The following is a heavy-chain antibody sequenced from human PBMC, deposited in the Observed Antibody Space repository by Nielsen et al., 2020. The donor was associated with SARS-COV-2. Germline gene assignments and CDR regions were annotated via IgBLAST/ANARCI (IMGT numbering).Heavy chain of an antibody. V-gene: IGHV1-18*01. CDR2: ITTYNVKT. Sequence: ASVKVSCKASGYTFTSYTMHWVRQAPGQRLEWMGWITTYNVKTNYAQKLQGRVTMTTDTSTNTAYMELRSLRSDDTAVYYCAREGGLVMVNAIDHWGQGTLVTVSS. J-gene: IGHJ4*02. CDR1: GYTFTSYT. D-gene: IGHD3-22*01. CDR3: AREGGLVMVNAIDH.